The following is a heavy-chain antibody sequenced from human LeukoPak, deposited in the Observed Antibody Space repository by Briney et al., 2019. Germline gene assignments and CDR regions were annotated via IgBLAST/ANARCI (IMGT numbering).Heavy chain of an antibody. CDR3: TRDPLEGVVVPAAMYGY. J-gene: IGHJ4*02. Sequence: GGSLRLSCTASGFTFGDYAMSWVRQAPGKGLEWVGFIRSKAYGGTTEYAASVKGRFTISRDDSKSIAYLQMNSLKTEDTAVYYCTRDPLEGVVVPAAMYGYWGQGTLVTVSS. V-gene: IGHV3-49*04. CDR2: IRSKAYGGTT. CDR1: GFTFGDYA. D-gene: IGHD2-2*01.